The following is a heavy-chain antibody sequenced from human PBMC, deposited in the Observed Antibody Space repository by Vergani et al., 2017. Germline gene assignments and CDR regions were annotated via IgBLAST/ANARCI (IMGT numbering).Heavy chain of an antibody. CDR3: ARGNYYGSGTYVDP. V-gene: IGHV3-66*02. J-gene: IGHJ5*02. Sequence: EVQLLESGGGLVQPGGSLRLSCAASGFTFNNYAMNWVRQAPGKGLEWVSHIYSGDETYYADSVKGRVTISRDTSKNTLHLQINNLRVEDTAVYYCARGNYYGSGTYVDPWGQGTLVTVSS. CDR1: GFTFNNYA. CDR2: IYSGDET. D-gene: IGHD3-10*01.